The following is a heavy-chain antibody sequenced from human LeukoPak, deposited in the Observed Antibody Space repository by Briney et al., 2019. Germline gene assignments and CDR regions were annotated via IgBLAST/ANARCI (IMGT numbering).Heavy chain of an antibody. D-gene: IGHD2-15*01. CDR3: ARYHQPSGPNWLDR. V-gene: IGHV4-59*01. J-gene: IGHJ5*02. Sequence: SETLSLTCTVSGGSISTYFWTGIRQFPGKGLEWIGYIYYTGTTSYNPSLKSRVTISVDTSKNQFSLSLSSVTAADTAVYYCARYHQPSGPNWLDRWGQGTLVTVSS. CDR1: GGSISTYF. CDR2: IYYTGTT.